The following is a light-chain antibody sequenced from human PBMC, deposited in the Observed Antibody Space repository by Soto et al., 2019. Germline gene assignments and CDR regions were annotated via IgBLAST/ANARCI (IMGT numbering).Light chain of an antibody. CDR1: QSISSW. V-gene: IGKV1-5*03. CDR2: KAS. CDR3: QQYNHYSST. J-gene: IGKJ2*01. Sequence: DIQMTQSPSTLSASVGDRVTITCRASQSISSWLAWYQQKPGKAPKLLIYKASSLQSGVPSRFSGSGSGTEFNLTISSLQPDDFATYYCQQYNHYSSTFGQGTKLEIK.